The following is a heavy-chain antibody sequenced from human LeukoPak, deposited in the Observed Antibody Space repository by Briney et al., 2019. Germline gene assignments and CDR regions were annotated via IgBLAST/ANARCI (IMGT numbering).Heavy chain of an antibody. D-gene: IGHD3-10*01. CDR2: ISNSGDII. J-gene: IGHJ2*01. CDR1: AFTFRTYG. Sequence: GRSLRLSCAASAFTFRTYGMHWVRQAPGKGLEWISYISNSGDIIYNAGSVRGRFIISRDNAKHSLYLQMNSLRAEDKAVYYCARVGVGTSVRAVSYWYFDLWGRGTLVTVSS. CDR3: ARVGVGTSVRAVSYWYFDL. V-gene: IGHV3-48*03.